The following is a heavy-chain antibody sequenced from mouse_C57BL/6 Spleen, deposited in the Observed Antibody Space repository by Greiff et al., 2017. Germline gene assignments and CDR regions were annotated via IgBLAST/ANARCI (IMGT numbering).Heavy chain of an antibody. CDR2: IIPNNGGT. CDR3: ARGYGSIYWYCDV. J-gene: IGHJ1*03. Sequence: VQLQQSGPELVKPGASVKISCQASGYTFTDYYMNWVKQSHGKSLEWIGDIIPNNGGTSSNQKFKGKAPLTVAKSSSTAYLELRSLTSVDSAVYDCARGYGSIYWYCDVWGTGTTVTVSS. CDR1: GYTFTDYY. D-gene: IGHD1-1*01. V-gene: IGHV1-26*01.